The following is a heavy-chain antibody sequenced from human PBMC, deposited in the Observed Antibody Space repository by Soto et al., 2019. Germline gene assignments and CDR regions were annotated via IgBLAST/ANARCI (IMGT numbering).Heavy chain of an antibody. Sequence: SVKVSCKASGGGNLRDYRTTWVRRAPGQGLEWMGGIIPKLGSANYAQNFQGRVTITADESTNTVYMELRSLRSDDTAVYYCARVRDAYNFGAVYLGQGTPLTVSS. CDR2: IIPKLGSA. D-gene: IGHD1-1*01. CDR1: GGGNLRDYR. CDR3: ARVRDAYNFGAVY. J-gene: IGHJ1*01. V-gene: IGHV1-69*13.